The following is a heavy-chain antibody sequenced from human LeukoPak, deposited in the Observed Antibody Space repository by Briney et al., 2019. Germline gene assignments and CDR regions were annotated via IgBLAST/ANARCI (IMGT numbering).Heavy chain of an antibody. CDR3: ARAVAVAGTRPRFDP. CDR1: GGSIDNGSYF. D-gene: IGHD6-19*01. Sequence: SETLSLTCSVSGGSIDNGSYFWTWIRQSAGKGLEWIGHIYTSGSTTYNPSLKSRVTISVDTSKNQFSLKLSSVTAADTAVYYCARAVAVAGTRPRFDPWGQGTLVTVSS. CDR2: IYTSGST. V-gene: IGHV4-61*09. J-gene: IGHJ5*02.